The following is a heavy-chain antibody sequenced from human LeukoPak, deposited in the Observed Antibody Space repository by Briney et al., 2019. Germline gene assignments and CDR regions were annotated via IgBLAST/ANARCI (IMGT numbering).Heavy chain of an antibody. CDR1: GYTFTNYY. CDR3: ARGSDWFDP. Sequence: ASVKVSCKASGYTFTNYYMHWVRQAPGQGLEWMGVINPGDGTTSYAQKFQGRVTMTRDTSTSTVYMELSSLRSEDTAVYYCARGSDWFDPWGQGTLVTVSS. V-gene: IGHV1-46*01. J-gene: IGHJ5*02. CDR2: INPGDGTT.